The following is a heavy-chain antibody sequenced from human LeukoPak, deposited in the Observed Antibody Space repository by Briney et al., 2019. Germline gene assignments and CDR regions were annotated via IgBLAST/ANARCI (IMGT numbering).Heavy chain of an antibody. V-gene: IGHV3-30*02. D-gene: IGHD3-9*01. CDR2: IRYDGDNK. Sequence: GGSLRLSCAASGFTFSSYWMHWVRQAPGKGLEWVAFIRYDGDNKYYTDSVKGRFTISRDNSKNTLYLQMNSLRAEDTAVYYCAKGRRYNILTGYYVSEVDPWGQGTLVTVSS. CDR3: AKGRRYNILTGYYVSEVDP. CDR1: GFTFSSYW. J-gene: IGHJ5*02.